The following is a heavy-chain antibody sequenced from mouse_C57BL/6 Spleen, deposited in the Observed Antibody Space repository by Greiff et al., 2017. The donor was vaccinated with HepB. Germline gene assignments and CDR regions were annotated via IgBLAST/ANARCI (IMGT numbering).Heavy chain of an antibody. CDR1: GYAFSSSW. V-gene: IGHV1-82*01. D-gene: IGHD1-1*01. CDR2: IYPGDGDT. Sequence: VQLQQSGPELVKPGASVKISCKASGYAFSSSWMNWVKQRPGKGLEWIGRIYPGDGDTNYNGKFKGKATLTADKSSSTAYMQLSSLTSEDSAVYFCARGGITTVVANAMDYWGQGTSVTVSS. CDR3: ARGGITTVVANAMDY. J-gene: IGHJ4*01.